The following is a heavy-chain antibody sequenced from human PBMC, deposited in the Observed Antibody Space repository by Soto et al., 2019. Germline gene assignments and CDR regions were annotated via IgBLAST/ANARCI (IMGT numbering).Heavy chain of an antibody. D-gene: IGHD3-16*02. CDR2: INHSGST. CDR3: ARETYDYVWGSYRYTQYFDY. Sequence: SQTLSLTCAVYGGSFSGYYWSWIRQPPGKGLEWIGEINHSGSTNYNPSLKSRVTISVDTSKNQFSLKLSSVTAADTAVYYCARETYDYVWGSYRYTQYFDYWGQGTLVTVSS. J-gene: IGHJ4*02. CDR1: GGSFSGYY. V-gene: IGHV4-34*01.